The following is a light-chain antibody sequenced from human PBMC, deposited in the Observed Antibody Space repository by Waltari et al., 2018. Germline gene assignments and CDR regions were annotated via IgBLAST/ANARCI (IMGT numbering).Light chain of an antibody. Sequence: DIHLTQSPSFLSASVGDRVTITCRASQAIDIFLAWYQQKPGKAPKLLIYAASTLQSGVPSRFSGSGSGTDFTLTISSLQPEDFATYYCQQLNSYPPYTFGQGTKLEIK. CDR2: AAS. J-gene: IGKJ2*01. V-gene: IGKV1-9*01. CDR1: QAIDIF. CDR3: QQLNSYPPYT.